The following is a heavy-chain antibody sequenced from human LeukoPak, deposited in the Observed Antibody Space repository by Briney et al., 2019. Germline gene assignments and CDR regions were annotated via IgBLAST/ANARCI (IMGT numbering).Heavy chain of an antibody. J-gene: IGHJ5*02. CDR2: IYTSGST. CDR3: ARDWGYCSGGSCYSGWFDP. V-gene: IGHV4-4*07. Sequence: SETLSLTCTVSGGSISSYYWSWIRQPAGKGLEWIGRIYTSGSTNYNPSLKSRVTMSVDTSKNQFSLKLSSVTAADTAVYYCARDWGYCSGGSCYSGWFDPWGQGTLVTVSS. D-gene: IGHD2-15*01. CDR1: GGSISSYY.